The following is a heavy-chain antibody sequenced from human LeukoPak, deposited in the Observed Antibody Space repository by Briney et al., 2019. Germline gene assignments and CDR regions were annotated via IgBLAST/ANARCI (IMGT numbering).Heavy chain of an antibody. D-gene: IGHD5-12*01. CDR2: TNSDGSST. CDR3: ASYGGYDY. J-gene: IGHJ4*02. V-gene: IGHV3-74*01. Sequence: GGSLRLSCAASGFTFSSYWMHWVRQAPGKGLVLVSRTNSDGSSTSYADSVKGRFTISRDNAKNTLYLQMNSLRAEDTAVYYCASYGGYDYWGQGTLVTVSS. CDR1: GFTFSSYW.